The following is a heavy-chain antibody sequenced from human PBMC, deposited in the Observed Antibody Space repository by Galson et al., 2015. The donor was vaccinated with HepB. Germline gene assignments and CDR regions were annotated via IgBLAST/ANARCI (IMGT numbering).Heavy chain of an antibody. Sequence: SLRLSCAASGFTFSDYYMSWVRQAPGKGLEWISNITWSGDTTYHTDSVKGRFNISRDNARNSLSLQMNSLRVEDTAVYYCARDKSGSIDYWGQGSLVTVSS. D-gene: IGHD3-10*01. J-gene: IGHJ4*02. CDR3: ARDKSGSIDY. CDR1: GFTFSDYY. V-gene: IGHV3-11*01. CDR2: ITWSGDTT.